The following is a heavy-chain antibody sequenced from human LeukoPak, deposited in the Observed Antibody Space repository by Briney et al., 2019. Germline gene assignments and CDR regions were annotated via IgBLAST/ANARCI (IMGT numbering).Heavy chain of an antibody. V-gene: IGHV4-59*08. D-gene: IGHD1-26*01. J-gene: IGHJ4*02. CDR2: IDHRGNT. CDR3: ARHGTLDY. CDR1: GGSINNYY. Sequence: SETLSLTCTVSGGSINNYYWSWIRQPPGKGLEWIGYIDHRGNTYYNPSLKSRVTMSVDTSKNQFSLKLSSVTAADTAVYYCARHGTLDYWGQGTLVTVSS.